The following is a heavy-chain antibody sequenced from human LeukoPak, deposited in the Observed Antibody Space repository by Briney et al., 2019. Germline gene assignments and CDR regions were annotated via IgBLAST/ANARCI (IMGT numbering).Heavy chain of an antibody. V-gene: IGHV4-59*01. CDR3: AGDYGNYEGTSDI. D-gene: IGHD4-11*01. CDR2: IHNSGST. J-gene: IGHJ3*02. CDR1: GGSISTYY. Sequence: PSETLSLTCTVSGGSISTYYWNWIRQPPGKGLEWVGYIHNSGSTSYNPSLKSRVTISIDTSKNQLSLRLSSVTAADTAVYYCAGDYGNYEGTSDIWGQGTMVTVSS.